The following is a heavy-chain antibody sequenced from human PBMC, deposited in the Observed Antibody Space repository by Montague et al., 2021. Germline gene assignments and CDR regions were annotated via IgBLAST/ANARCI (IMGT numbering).Heavy chain of an antibody. CDR2: IYYTGTT. Sequence: SETLSLTCTVSGGSISGYWSWIRQPPGKGLEWLGYIYYTGTTKYNPSLRSRVTISVDTSKNHFSLKLSSVTAADTAVYYCARVDDHGHSDYWGQGTLVTVSS. V-gene: IGHV4-59*12. D-gene: IGHD1-1*01. J-gene: IGHJ4*02. CDR3: ARVDDHGHSDY. CDR1: GGSISGY.